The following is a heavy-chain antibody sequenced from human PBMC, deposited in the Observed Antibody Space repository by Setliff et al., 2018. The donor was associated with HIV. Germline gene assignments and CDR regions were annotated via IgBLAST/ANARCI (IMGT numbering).Heavy chain of an antibody. V-gene: IGHV4-38-2*01. Sequence: SETLSLTCGVSGYSISSGYYWGWIRQPPGKGLEWIGNIHHSGSRYSNPSLKSRATISIDTSRNQFSVKLSSVTAADTAMYYCARRWGDILNGPDAFDIWGQGTRVTVSS. CDR2: IHHSGSR. CDR3: ARRWGDILNGPDAFDI. CDR1: GYSISSGYY. J-gene: IGHJ3*02. D-gene: IGHD3-9*01.